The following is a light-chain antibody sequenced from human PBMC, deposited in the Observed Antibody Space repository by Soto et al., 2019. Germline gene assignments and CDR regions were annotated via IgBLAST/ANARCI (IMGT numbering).Light chain of an antibody. Sequence: EIVMTQSPATLSVSPGERATLSCRASQSVSSELAWYQQKPGQAPRLLIYGASTRATGIPGRFSGSGSGTEFTLTISSLQSEDFAIYYCQQYNNWPRTFGQGTKVEIK. CDR2: GAS. CDR3: QQYNNWPRT. V-gene: IGKV3-15*01. J-gene: IGKJ1*01. CDR1: QSVSSE.